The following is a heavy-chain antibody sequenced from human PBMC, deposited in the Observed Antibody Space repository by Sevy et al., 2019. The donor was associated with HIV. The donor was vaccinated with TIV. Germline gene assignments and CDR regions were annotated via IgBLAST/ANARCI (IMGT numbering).Heavy chain of an antibody. V-gene: IGHV4-39*01. D-gene: IGHD3-10*01. J-gene: IGHJ4*02. CDR1: GVSMSSSDYD. CDR3: ARHGGLVDRAFDF. Sequence: SDTLSLTCTVSGVSMSSSDYDWGWIRQPPGKGLEWIGSMYFSGRSKYKSSLQSRVTISIDKSKNQFSLTVTSVTVADTAVYYCARHGGLVDRAFDFWGQGTLVTVSS. CDR2: MYFSGRS.